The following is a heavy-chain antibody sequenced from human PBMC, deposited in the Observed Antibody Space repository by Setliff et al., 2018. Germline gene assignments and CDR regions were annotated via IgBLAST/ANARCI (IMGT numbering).Heavy chain of an antibody. J-gene: IGHJ5*02. CDR2: IILIFGTA. Sequence: SVKVSCKASGGTFSSYAISWVRQAPGQGLEWMGGIILIFGTANYAQKFQGRVTITTDESTSTAYMELSSLRSEDTAVYYCARDLTQSHDYGGNSDSPWGQGTLVTVSS. V-gene: IGHV1-69*05. CDR3: ARDLTQSHDYGGNSDSP. CDR1: GGTFSSYA. D-gene: IGHD4-17*01.